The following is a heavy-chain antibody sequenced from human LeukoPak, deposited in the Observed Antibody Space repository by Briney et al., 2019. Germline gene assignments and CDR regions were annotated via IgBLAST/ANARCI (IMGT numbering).Heavy chain of an antibody. CDR3: ARDYNAGVYDY. V-gene: IGHV3-30*14. CDR1: GFTFSSYA. Sequence: GGSLRLSCAASGFTFSSYAMHWVRQAPGKGLEWVAVISYDGSYKNSANSVKGRFTISRDNSKNTLYLQMNSLRAEDTAVYYCARDYNAGVYDYWGQGTLVTVSS. D-gene: IGHD6-13*01. J-gene: IGHJ4*02. CDR2: ISYDGSYK.